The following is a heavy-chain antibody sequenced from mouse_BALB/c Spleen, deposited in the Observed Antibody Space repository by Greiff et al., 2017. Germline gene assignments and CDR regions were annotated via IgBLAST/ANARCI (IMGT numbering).Heavy chain of an antibody. V-gene: IGHV1S137*01. CDR2: ISTYYGDA. CDR3: ARSAGTGAMDY. D-gene: IGHD4-1*01. J-gene: IGHJ4*01. Sequence: QVQLQQSGAELVRPGVSVKISCKGSGYTFTDYAMHWVKQSHAKSLEWIGVISTYYGDASYNQKFKGKATMTVDKSSSTAYMELARLTSDDSAIYYCARSAGTGAMDYWGQGTSVTVSS. CDR1: GYTFTDYA.